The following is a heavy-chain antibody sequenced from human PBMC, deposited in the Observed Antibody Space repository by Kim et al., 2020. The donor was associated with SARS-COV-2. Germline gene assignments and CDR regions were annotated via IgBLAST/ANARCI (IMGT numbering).Heavy chain of an antibody. J-gene: IGHJ4*02. Sequence: LKSRVTISADTSKTQLSLKLSSLTAADTAVYYCARRNPLGWFWETYLDYWGPGTLVTVSS. D-gene: IGHD3-10*01. CDR3: ARRNPLGWFWETYLDY. V-gene: IGHV4-34*01.